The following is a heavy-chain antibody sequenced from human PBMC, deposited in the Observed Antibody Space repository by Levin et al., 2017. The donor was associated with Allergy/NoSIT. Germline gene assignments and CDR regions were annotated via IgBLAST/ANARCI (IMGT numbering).Heavy chain of an antibody. Sequence: GASVKVSCKASGYTFTSYAIHWVRQAPGQRLEWMGWINAGNGNTKYSQKFQGRVTITRDTSASAAYMELSSLRSEDTAVYYCARDLGYSGYGDLVDWGQGTLVTVSS. CDR2: INAGNGNT. D-gene: IGHD5-12*01. V-gene: IGHV1-3*01. CDR1: GYTFTSYA. J-gene: IGHJ4*02. CDR3: ARDLGYSGYGDLVD.